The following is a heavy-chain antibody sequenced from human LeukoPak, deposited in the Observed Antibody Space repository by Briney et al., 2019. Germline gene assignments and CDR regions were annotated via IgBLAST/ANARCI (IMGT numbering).Heavy chain of an antibody. J-gene: IGHJ5*02. D-gene: IGHD6-6*01. CDR2: INPSGGST. CDR1: GYTFTSYY. Sequence: ASVKVSCKASGYTFTSYYMHWVRQAPGQGLEWMGIINPSGGSTSYAQKFQGRVTMTRDTSTSTVYMELSSLRSEDTAVYYCARGGTGGQLVVWFAPWGQGTLVTVSS. V-gene: IGHV1-46*01. CDR3: ARGGTGGQLVVWFAP.